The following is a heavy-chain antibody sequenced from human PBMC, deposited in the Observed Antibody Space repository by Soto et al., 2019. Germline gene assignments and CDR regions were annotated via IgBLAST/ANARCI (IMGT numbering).Heavy chain of an antibody. J-gene: IGHJ6*02. CDR2: TRNKANGYTT. V-gene: IGHV3-72*01. CDR1: GFTFSDHY. CDR3: ARTPQTGNDFHV. D-gene: IGHD3-3*01. Sequence: EVPLVESGGGLVQPGGSLRLSCAASGFTFSDHYMDWVRQAPGKGLEWVGRTRNKANGYTTEYAASVKDRFTISRDDSKNSLYLQMNSLKTEDTAVYYCARTPQTGNDFHVWGRGTTVTVSS.